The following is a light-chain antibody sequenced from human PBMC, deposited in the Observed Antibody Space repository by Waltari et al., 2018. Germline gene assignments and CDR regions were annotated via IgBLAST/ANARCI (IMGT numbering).Light chain of an antibody. CDR1: SSDIGENY. Sequence: QSVLTQPPSVSAAPGQKVTISCSGSSSDIGENYVSWFQQLPGTAPKLLICDNNKRPSGIPDRFSGSKSGTSATLGITGLQTGDEADYYCGAWDSSLSAVIFGGGTKLTVL. CDR3: GAWDSSLSAVI. J-gene: IGLJ2*01. V-gene: IGLV1-51*01. CDR2: DNN.